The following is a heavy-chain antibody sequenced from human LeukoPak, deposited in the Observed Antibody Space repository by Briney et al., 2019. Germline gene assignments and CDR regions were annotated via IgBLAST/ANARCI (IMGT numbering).Heavy chain of an antibody. CDR1: GSTFTGYY. J-gene: IGHJ4*02. Sequence: ASVKVSCKASGSTFTGYYMHWVRQAPGQGLEWMGWINPNSGGTNYAQKFQGRVTMTRDTSISTAYMELSRLRSDDTAVYYCARDGPYSGSSYYFDYWGQGTLVTVSS. D-gene: IGHD1-26*01. CDR2: INPNSGGT. CDR3: ARDGPYSGSSYYFDY. V-gene: IGHV1-2*02.